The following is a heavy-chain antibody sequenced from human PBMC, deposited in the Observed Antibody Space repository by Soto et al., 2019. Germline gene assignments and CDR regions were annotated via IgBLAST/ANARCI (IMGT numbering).Heavy chain of an antibody. Sequence: QVQLVESGGGVVQPGRSLRLSCAASGFTFSSYGMHWVRQAPGKGLEWVAVISYDGSNKYYADSVKGRFTISRDNSKNTLYLQMNSLRAEDTAVYYCAKGDEGDYYYGMDVWGQGTTVTVSS. J-gene: IGHJ6*02. CDR1: GFTFSSYG. CDR3: AKGDEGDYYYGMDV. V-gene: IGHV3-30*18. CDR2: ISYDGSNK.